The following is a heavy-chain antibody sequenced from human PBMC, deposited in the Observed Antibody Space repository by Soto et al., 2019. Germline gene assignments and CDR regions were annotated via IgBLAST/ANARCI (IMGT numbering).Heavy chain of an antibody. Sequence: GGSLRLSCAASGFTFSNYAMHWVRQAPGKGLDWVAVTSYDGSNKYYADSVKGRFTISRDNSKNTLHLQMNSLRAEDTAVYYCARDLRELGDFDYWGQGTLVTVSS. V-gene: IGHV3-30-3*01. CDR1: GFTFSNYA. CDR2: TSYDGSNK. D-gene: IGHD3-10*01. CDR3: ARDLRELGDFDY. J-gene: IGHJ4*02.